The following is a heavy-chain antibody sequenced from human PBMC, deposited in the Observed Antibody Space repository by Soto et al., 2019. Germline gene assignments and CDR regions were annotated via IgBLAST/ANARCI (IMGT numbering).Heavy chain of an antibody. D-gene: IGHD1-1*01. V-gene: IGHV3-9*01. Sequence: SLRVSCAPSGLTFDDYAMHWVGQVPGKGLEWVSGINWNSGSIGYVDSVKGRFAISRDNAKNSLHLQMNSLSAEDTAFYYCVKDESINSYRGHFRHWGQGTLVTVSS. J-gene: IGHJ1*01. CDR3: VKDESINSYRGHFRH. CDR1: GLTFDDYA. CDR2: INWNSGSI.